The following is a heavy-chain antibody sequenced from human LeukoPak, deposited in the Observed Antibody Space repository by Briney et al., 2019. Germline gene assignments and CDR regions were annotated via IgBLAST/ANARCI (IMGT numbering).Heavy chain of an antibody. CDR3: ASGTYYYGSGSYRNFDY. CDR1: GGSISSGDYS. V-gene: IGHV4-30-4*01. Sequence: SETLSLTCTVSGGSISSGDYSWRWIRQPPGKGLEWIGYLYYSGSTYYSPSLKSRVTISVDTSKNQFSLKLSSVTAADTAVYYCASGTYYYGSGSYRNFDYWGQGTLVTVSS. J-gene: IGHJ4*02. D-gene: IGHD3-10*01. CDR2: LYYSGST.